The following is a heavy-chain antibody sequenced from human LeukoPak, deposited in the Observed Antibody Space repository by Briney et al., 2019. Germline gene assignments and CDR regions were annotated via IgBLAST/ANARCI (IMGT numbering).Heavy chain of an antibody. J-gene: IGHJ5*02. Sequence: PGGSLRLSCAASGLTFRIYSMNWVRQAPGTGLVWVSSIGPSSGDIHYADSVKGRFTISRDNGKNSLYLQMNSLRAEDTAVYYCARDRGARGRGLAWGQGTQVTVSS. CDR3: ARDRGARGRGLA. D-gene: IGHD3-10*01. V-gene: IGHV3-21*01. CDR1: GLTFRIYS. CDR2: IGPSSGDI.